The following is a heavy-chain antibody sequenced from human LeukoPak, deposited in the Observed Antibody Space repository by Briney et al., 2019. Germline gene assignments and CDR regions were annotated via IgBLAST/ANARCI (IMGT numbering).Heavy chain of an antibody. J-gene: IGHJ3*02. D-gene: IGHD6-25*01. CDR2: IYPEDSDL. CDR1: GFSFPNYW. Sequence: PGESLKISCKGSGFSFPNYWIAWVRQKPGKGLEWMGMIYPEDSDLRFSPSFQGQVNISADTSSSTAFLQWRSLKPADTALYYCARHPAAANWVGGDALDIWGQGTLVTVS. V-gene: IGHV5-51*01. CDR3: ARHPAAANWVGGDALDI.